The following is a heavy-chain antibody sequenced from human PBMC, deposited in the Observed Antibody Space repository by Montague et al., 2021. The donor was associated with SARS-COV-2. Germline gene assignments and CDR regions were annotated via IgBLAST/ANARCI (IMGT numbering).Heavy chain of an antibody. Sequence: SETLSLTCTVSGGSTASHYWNWIRQSPGKRPEWIGYVYYNGDTKTNPSLQSRVTISIDTSENQFSLRLNSVTAADTAVYFCARSWAFDPWGQGRLVTVSS. CDR3: ARSWAFDP. CDR2: VYYNGDT. CDR1: GGSTASHY. D-gene: IGHD6-13*01. V-gene: IGHV4-59*08. J-gene: IGHJ3*01.